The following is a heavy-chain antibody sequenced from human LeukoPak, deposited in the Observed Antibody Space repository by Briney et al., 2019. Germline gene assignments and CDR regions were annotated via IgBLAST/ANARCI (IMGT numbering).Heavy chain of an antibody. CDR2: IFYSGTT. J-gene: IGHJ2*01. Sequence: SETLSLTCTVSGDSISTFYSSWIRQPPGKGLEWIGYIFYSGTTNYNPSLKSRVTISVDTSKSQFPLKLTSVTAADTAVYYCARDRGWGGSYSGNWFSDLWGRGTLVTVPS. V-gene: IGHV4-59*01. CDR3: ARDRGWGGSYSGNWFSDL. D-gene: IGHD1-26*01. CDR1: GDSISTFY.